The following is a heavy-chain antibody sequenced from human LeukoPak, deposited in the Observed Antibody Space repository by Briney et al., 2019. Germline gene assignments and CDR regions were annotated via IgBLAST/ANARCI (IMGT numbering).Heavy chain of an antibody. CDR3: TTTHYNFYDLDH. V-gene: IGHV3-15*01. J-gene: IGHJ4*02. D-gene: IGHD3-3*01. CDR2: IKTKTDGWTT. Sequence: GGSLRLSCAASGFTFSSYAMSWVRQAPGKGLEWVGHIKTKTDGWTTDYAAPVKGRFTISRDDSRNTVYLQMNSLKTEDTAVYYCTTTHYNFYDLDHWGQGTLVTVSS. CDR1: GFTFSSYA.